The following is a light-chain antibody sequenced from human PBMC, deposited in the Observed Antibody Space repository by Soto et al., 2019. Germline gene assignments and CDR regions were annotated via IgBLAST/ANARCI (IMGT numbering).Light chain of an antibody. CDR3: QQYKSYAMYT. Sequence: DIHMTQAPSTLSAAVGDRVTITCRASQSITNWLAWYQQKPGKAPKLLISDASILETGVPSRFSGSGSGTEFTLTISSLQPGDFATYACQQYKSYAMYTFGQGTKLEIK. V-gene: IGKV1-5*01. J-gene: IGKJ2*01. CDR2: DAS. CDR1: QSITNW.